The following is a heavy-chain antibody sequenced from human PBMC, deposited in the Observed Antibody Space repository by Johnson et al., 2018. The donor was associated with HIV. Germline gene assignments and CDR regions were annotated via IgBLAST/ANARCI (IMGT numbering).Heavy chain of an antibody. Sequence: QVQLVESGGGLVQPGGSLRLSCAASGFTVSSNYMSWVRQAPGKGLEWVAVISYDGINKYYADSVKGRFTISRDNSKNTLYLQMNSLRPEDTAVYYCARDSSNSFRFEMYAFDIWGQGTMVTVSS. J-gene: IGHJ3*02. CDR2: ISYDGINK. D-gene: IGHD6-6*01. CDR1: GFTVSSNY. CDR3: ARDSSNSFRFEMYAFDI. V-gene: IGHV3-30-3*01.